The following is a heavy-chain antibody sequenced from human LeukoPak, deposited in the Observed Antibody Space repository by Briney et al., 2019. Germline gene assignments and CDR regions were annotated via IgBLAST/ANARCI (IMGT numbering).Heavy chain of an antibody. CDR3: ARDPIRITMIVVPRWAFDI. V-gene: IGHV4-31*03. CDR1: GGSISSGGYY. D-gene: IGHD3-22*01. CDR2: IYYSGST. J-gene: IGHJ3*02. Sequence: SQTLSLTCTVSGGSISSGGYYWSWIRQHPGKGLEWIGYIYYSGSTYYNPSLKSRVTISVDTSKNQFSLELSSVTTADTAVYYCARDPIRITMIVVPRWAFDIWGQGTMVTVSS.